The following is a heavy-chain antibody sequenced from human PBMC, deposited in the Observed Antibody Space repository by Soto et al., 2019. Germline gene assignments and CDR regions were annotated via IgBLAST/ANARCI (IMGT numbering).Heavy chain of an antibody. CDR3: XXXXXVAKGYHFET. Sequence: QLQLQESGPGLVKASETLSLTCAVSGASISSSSSYWGWIRQPPGKGLEWIGNIYYIGNTYYNPSLKSRVAISIDSSKTRXXXXXXXXXXXXXXXXXXXXXXXVAKGYHFETWGQGTLVTVSS. V-gene: IGHV4-39*01. D-gene: IGHD1-1*01. J-gene: IGHJ4*02. CDR2: IYYIGNT. CDR1: GASISSSSSY.